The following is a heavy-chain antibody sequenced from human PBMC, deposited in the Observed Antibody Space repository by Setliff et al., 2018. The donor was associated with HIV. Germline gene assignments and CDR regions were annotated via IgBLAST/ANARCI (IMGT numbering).Heavy chain of an antibody. D-gene: IGHD3-3*01. J-gene: IGHJ3*02. Sequence: PSETLSLTCSVSGGSISSGDYYWGWIRQPPGKGLEWIGYIYYSGSTYYNPSLKSRVTISVDTSKNQFSLKLTSVTAADTAVYYCARRARTTIFGVAQGAFDIWGQGTVVTVSS. V-gene: IGHV4-39*01. CDR1: GGSISSGDYY. CDR2: IYYSGST. CDR3: ARRARTTIFGVAQGAFDI.